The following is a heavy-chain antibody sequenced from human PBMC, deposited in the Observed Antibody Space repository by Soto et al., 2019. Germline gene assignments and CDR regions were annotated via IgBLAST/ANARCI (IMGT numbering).Heavy chain of an antibody. V-gene: IGHV1-18*01. D-gene: IGHD2-2*01. CDR1: GYSLTSYG. J-gene: IGHJ4*02. CDR2: ISGHDGNT. Sequence: QVQLVQSGAEVKMPGASVKVSCKASGYSLTSYGISWVRQAPGQGLEWMGWISGHDGNTKYTQKLQGRVTVTTDTSTSTAYMDLRSLGSDDTAVYYCAREYCSSASCYGPDFWGQGTLVTVSS. CDR3: AREYCSSASCYGPDF.